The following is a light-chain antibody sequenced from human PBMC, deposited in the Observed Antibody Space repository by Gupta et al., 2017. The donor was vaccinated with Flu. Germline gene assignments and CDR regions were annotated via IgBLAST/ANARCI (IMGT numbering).Light chain of an antibody. CDR2: LAS. CDR3: QQLNSDPWT. V-gene: IGKV1-9*01. CDR1: HDISSN. J-gene: IGKJ1*01. Sequence: DRATITCRASHDISSNVAWFQQKPGKAPELLIYLASTLQSGVPSRFSGSGSGTEFTLTISSLQPEDFATYYCQQLNSDPWTFGQGTKVEIK.